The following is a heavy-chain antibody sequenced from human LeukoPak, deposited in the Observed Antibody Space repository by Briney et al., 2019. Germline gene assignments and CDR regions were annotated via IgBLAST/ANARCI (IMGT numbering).Heavy chain of an antibody. J-gene: IGHJ4*02. CDR1: GYTFTSYG. CDR3: ARRSMVRGVIIY. V-gene: IGHV1-8*02. CDR2: MNPNSGNT. D-gene: IGHD3-10*01. Sequence: ASVKVSCKASGYTFTSYGISWVRQAPGQGLEWMGWMNPNSGNTGYAQKFQGRVTMTRNTSISTAYMELSSLRSEDTAVYYCARRSMVRGVIIYWGQGTLVTVSS.